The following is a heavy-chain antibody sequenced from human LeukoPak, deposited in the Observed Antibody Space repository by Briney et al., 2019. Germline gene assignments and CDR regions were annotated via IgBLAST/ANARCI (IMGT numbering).Heavy chain of an antibody. V-gene: IGHV3-48*03. D-gene: IGHD3-10*01. CDR1: GFTFNNYE. CDR2: ISSSGSTV. Sequence: GGSLRLSCAASGFTFNNYEMNWVRQAPGKGLEWVSYISSSGSTVYYADSVKGRFTISRDNAKTSLYLQMNSLRAEDTAAYYCARHNYYSAWGQGTLVTVSS. J-gene: IGHJ4*02. CDR3: ARHNYYSA.